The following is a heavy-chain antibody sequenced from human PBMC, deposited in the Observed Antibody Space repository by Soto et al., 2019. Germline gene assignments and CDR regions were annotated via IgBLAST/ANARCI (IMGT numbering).Heavy chain of an antibody. CDR1: GFTFTSHG. J-gene: IGHJ4*02. V-gene: IGHV3-30*18. Sequence: QVQLVESGGGVVQPGRSLRLSCAASGFTFTSHGMHWVRQAPGQGLEWVAVISYDGSNKYYADSVKGRFTISRDNSKNTLYLQMNSLRAEDTAVYYCAKESYSEGEQVDCWGQGTLVTVSS. CDR3: AKESYSEGEQVDC. CDR2: ISYDGSNK. D-gene: IGHD3-16*01.